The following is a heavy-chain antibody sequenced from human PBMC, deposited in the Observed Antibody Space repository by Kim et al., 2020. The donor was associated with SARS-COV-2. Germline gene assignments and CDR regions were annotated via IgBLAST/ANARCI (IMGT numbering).Heavy chain of an antibody. CDR3: ARDGGSYYPPFDY. CDR1: GFTFSDYY. Sequence: GGSLRLSCAASGFTFSDYYMSWIRQAPGKGLEWVSYISSSSRYTNYADSVKGRFTISRDNAKNSLYLQMNSLRAEDTAVYYCARDGGSYYPPFDYWGQGTLVTVSS. V-gene: IGHV3-11*05. D-gene: IGHD1-26*01. J-gene: IGHJ4*02. CDR2: ISSSSRYT.